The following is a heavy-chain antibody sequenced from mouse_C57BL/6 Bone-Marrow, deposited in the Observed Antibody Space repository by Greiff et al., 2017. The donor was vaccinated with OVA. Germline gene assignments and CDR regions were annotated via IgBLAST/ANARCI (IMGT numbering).Heavy chain of an antibody. D-gene: IGHD2-14*01. CDR1: GFTFSDFY. J-gene: IGHJ3*01. CDR2: SRNKANDYTT. V-gene: IGHV7-1*01. CDR3: ARDAGVGYPFAY. Sequence: EVMLVESGGGLVQSGRSLRLSCATSGFTFSDFYMEWVRQAPGKGLEWIAASRNKANDYTTEYSASVKGRFIVSRDTSQSILYLQMNALRAEDTAMYYCARDAGVGYPFAYWGQVPLVTVSA.